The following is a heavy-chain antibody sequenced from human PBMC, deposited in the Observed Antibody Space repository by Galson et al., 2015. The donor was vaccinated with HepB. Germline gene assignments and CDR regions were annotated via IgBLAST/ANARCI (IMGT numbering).Heavy chain of an antibody. V-gene: IGHV3-64D*06. CDR2: ISSHGDST. D-gene: IGHD5-12*01. CDR1: GFTFSSYA. CDR3: VKCQQGYSGYDYLDY. J-gene: IGHJ4*02. Sequence: SLRLSCAASGFTFSSYAMHWVRQAAGKGLDFVSAISSHGDSTYYADSVKGRFTISRDNSKNTLYLQMSSLRAEDTALYYCVKCQQGYSGYDYLDYRGQGTLVTVSS.